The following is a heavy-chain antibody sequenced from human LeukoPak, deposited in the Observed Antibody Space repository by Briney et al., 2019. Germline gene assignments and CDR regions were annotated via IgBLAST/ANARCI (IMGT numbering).Heavy chain of an antibody. CDR3: AGGSTRFNNWYKWFDP. CDR2: INHSGST. V-gene: IGHV4-34*01. Sequence: KTSETLSLTCAVYSGSFSGFYWTWIRQPPGKGLEWIGEINHSGSTNYNPSLKSRVIISLDTSKNQFSLKLTSVTAADTAVYYCAGGSTRFNNWYKWFDPWGQGTLVTVSS. CDR1: SGSFSGFY. D-gene: IGHD1-1*01. J-gene: IGHJ5*02.